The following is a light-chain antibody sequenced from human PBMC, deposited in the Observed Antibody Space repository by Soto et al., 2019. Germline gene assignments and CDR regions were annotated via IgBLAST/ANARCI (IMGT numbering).Light chain of an antibody. V-gene: IGLV2-14*01. CDR3: SSYTSSSSYV. Sequence: QSALTQPASVSGSPGQSIAISCTGTSSDVGAYNSVSWYQQYPGKAPKLMIHDVSNRPSGVSDRFSGSKSGNTASLTISGLQAEDEGDYYCSSYTSSSSYVFGSGTKLT. J-gene: IGLJ1*01. CDR2: DVS. CDR1: SSDVGAYNS.